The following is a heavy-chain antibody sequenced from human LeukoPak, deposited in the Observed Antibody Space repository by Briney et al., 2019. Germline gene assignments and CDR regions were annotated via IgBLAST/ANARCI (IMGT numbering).Heavy chain of an antibody. Sequence: PGGSLRLSCAASGFTFSSYDMHWVRQATGKGLEWVSAIGTAGDTYYPGSVKGRFTISRDNAKNSLYLQMNSLRAEDTALYHCARVQGQVQAKYYDCVNAPVNAFDIWGQGTMVTVSS. CDR2: IGTAGDT. CDR3: ARVQGQVQAKYYDCVNAPVNAFDI. D-gene: IGHD3-16*01. V-gene: IGHV3-13*01. CDR1: GFTFSSYD. J-gene: IGHJ3*02.